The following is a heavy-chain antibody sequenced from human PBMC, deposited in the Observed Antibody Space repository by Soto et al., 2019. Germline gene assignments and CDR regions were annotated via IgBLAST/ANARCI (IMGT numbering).Heavy chain of an antibody. Sequence: QVQLQESGPGLVKPSGTLSLTCAVSGGSISSSNWWSWVRQPPGKGLEWIGEIYHSGSTNYNPSLKSRVTMSVDKPKNQFSPNLSSVTAADTAVYYCARGVGSSAWSVYWGQGTLVTVS. CDR1: GGSISSSNW. V-gene: IGHV4-4*02. D-gene: IGHD6-19*01. J-gene: IGHJ4*02. CDR3: ARGVGSSAWSVY. CDR2: IYHSGST.